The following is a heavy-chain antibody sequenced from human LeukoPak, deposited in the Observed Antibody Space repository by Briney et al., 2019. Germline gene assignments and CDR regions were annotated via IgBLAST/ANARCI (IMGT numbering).Heavy chain of an antibody. CDR3: ARTINWGANY. CDR1: GGSISSGGYY. Sequence: PSQTLSLTCTVSGGSISSGGYYWSWIRQPPGKGLEWIGYIYHSGSTYYNPSLKSRVTISVDRSKNQFSLKLSSVTAADTAVYYCARTINWGANYWGQGTLVTVSS. V-gene: IGHV4-30-2*01. J-gene: IGHJ4*02. CDR2: IYHSGST. D-gene: IGHD7-27*01.